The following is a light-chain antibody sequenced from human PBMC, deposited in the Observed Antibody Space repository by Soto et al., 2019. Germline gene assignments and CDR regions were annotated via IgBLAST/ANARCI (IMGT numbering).Light chain of an antibody. J-gene: IGKJ1*01. CDR1: QGFTNY. CDR3: LQPNSFPWT. CDR2: AAS. V-gene: IGKV1-17*01. Sequence: DIQLTQSPSSLSASVGDRVTISCRASQGFTNYLTWNKQKPGKAPKRLIYAASNLHSGGPSRFSGSGSGTEFTLTISSLQPEDFATYFCLQPNSFPWTFGQGTRVEI.